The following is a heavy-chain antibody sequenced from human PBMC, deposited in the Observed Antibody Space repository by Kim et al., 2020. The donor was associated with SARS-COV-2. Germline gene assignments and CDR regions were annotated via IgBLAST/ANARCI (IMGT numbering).Heavy chain of an antibody. J-gene: IGHJ6*03. Sequence: SETLSLTCAVYGGSFSGYYWSWIRQPPGKGLEWIGEINHSGSTNYNPSLKSRVTISVDTSKNQFSLKLSSVTAADTAVYYCARSGGDYYDSSGYFGVWWYYYYMDVWGKGTTVTVSS. V-gene: IGHV4-34*01. D-gene: IGHD3-22*01. CDR3: ARSGGDYYDSSGYFGVWWYYYYMDV. CDR2: INHSGST. CDR1: GGSFSGYY.